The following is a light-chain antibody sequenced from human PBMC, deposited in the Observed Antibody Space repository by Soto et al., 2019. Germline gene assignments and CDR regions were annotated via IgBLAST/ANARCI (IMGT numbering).Light chain of an antibody. CDR1: SSDVGGYNY. J-gene: IGLJ1*01. V-gene: IGLV2-8*01. Sequence: QSVLTQPPSASGSPGQSVTISCTGTSSDVGGYNYVSWYQQHPGKAPKLMIYEVSKRPSGVPDRFSGSKSGNTASLTVSGRQAEDEADYYCSSYAGSSTYVFGTGTKVTVL. CDR3: SSYAGSSTYV. CDR2: EVS.